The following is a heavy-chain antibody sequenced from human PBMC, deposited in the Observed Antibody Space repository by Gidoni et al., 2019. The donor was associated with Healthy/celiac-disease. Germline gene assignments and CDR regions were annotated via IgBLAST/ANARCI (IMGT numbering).Heavy chain of an antibody. D-gene: IGHD4-17*01. Sequence: QVQLQESGPGLVKPSETLSLTCTVSGGTISSYYWRWIRQPAGKGLEWIGRIYTSGSTNYNPSLKSRVTMSVDTSKNQFSLKLSSVTAADTAVYYCARDLSLSADGDYSYYYYGMDVWGQGTTVTVSS. CDR1: GGTISSYY. V-gene: IGHV4-4*07. J-gene: IGHJ6*02. CDR3: ARDLSLSADGDYSYYYYGMDV. CDR2: IYTSGST.